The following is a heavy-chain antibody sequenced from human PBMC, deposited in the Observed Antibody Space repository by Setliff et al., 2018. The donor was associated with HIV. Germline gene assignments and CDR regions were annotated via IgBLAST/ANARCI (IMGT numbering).Heavy chain of an antibody. CDR1: GGSISSHY. V-gene: IGHV4-59*11. Sequence: SETLSLTCTVSGGSISSHYWSWIRQPPGKGLEWIGGIYYSGSTNYNPSLKSRVTLSLDTSKNQFSLKLTSVTAADTAVYYCASRVYYYDESRILREEGFVPWGQGTLVTVSS. CDR2: IYYSGST. J-gene: IGHJ5*02. CDR3: ASRVYYYDESRILREEGFVP. D-gene: IGHD3-22*01.